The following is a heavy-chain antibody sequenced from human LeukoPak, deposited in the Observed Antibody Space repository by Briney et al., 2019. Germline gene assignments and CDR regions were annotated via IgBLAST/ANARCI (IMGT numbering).Heavy chain of an antibody. D-gene: IGHD3-10*01. J-gene: IGHJ4*02. V-gene: IGHV3-30*01. CDR3: ARDSTYYYDSGSSGPHYFDN. CDR2: ISSGGTYE. Sequence: PGGSLRLSCAASGFTVSNKYLSWVRQAPGKGLEWVSLISSGGTYEYYADSVKGRFTISRDNSKNTLYLQLNSLRAEDTAVYYCARDSTYYYDSGSSGPHYFDNWGQGTLVTVSS. CDR1: GFTVSNKY.